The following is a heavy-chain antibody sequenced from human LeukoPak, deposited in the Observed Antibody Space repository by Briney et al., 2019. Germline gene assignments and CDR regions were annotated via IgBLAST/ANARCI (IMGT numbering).Heavy chain of an antibody. V-gene: IGHV4-34*01. CDR3: ARDSYYDFWSGSYRSYYYYMDV. J-gene: IGHJ6*03. CDR2: INHSGST. D-gene: IGHD3-3*01. CDR1: GGSFSGYY. Sequence: SETLSLTCAVYGGSFSGYYWSWIRQPPGKGLEWIGEINHSGSTNYNPSLKSRVTISVDTSKNQFSLKLSSVTAADTAVYYCARDSYYDFWSGSYRSYYYYMDVWGKGTTVTVSS.